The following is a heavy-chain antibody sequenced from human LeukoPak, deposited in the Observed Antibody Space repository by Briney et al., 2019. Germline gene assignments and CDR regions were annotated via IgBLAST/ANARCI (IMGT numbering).Heavy chain of an antibody. CDR2: INHSGST. Sequence: SEAMSLTCAVYGGSFSGYIWSWIRQPPGKGLEWIGEINHSGSTNYNPSLKSRVTISVDTSKNQFSLKLSSVTAADTAVYYCARDPSRVQGVGFDYWGQGTLVTVSS. CDR3: ARDPSRVQGVGFDY. D-gene: IGHD3-10*01. CDR1: GGSFSGYI. J-gene: IGHJ4*02. V-gene: IGHV4-34*01.